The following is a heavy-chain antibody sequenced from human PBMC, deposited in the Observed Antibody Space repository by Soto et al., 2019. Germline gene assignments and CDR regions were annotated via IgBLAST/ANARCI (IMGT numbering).Heavy chain of an antibody. CDR2: INPSGGST. CDR1: GYTFTSYY. J-gene: IGHJ4*02. V-gene: IGHV1-46*01. D-gene: IGHD2-8*01. Sequence: QVQLVQSGAEVKKPGASVKISCKASGYTFTSYYMPRVCQAPGQGLEWMGIINPSGGSTNYAQKLQGRVAMTRETSTSTVYMELNSLRSEDTAVYYCARPPYPGCINAVCYPLDYWGQGTLVTVSS. CDR3: ARPPYPGCINAVCYPLDY.